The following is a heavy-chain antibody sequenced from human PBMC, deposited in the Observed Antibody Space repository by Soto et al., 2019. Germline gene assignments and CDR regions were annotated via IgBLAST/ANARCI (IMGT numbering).Heavy chain of an antibody. J-gene: IGHJ5*02. CDR3: ARVYSKGDFEWFDP. D-gene: IGHD2-21*02. CDR1: GYTFTSYG. Sequence: ASVKVSFKASGYTFTSYGISWVRQAPGQGLEWMGWISAYNGNTNYAQKLQGRVTMTTDTSTSTAYMELRSLRSDDTAVYYCARVYSKGDFEWFDPWGQGTLVTVSS. CDR2: ISAYNGNT. V-gene: IGHV1-18*01.